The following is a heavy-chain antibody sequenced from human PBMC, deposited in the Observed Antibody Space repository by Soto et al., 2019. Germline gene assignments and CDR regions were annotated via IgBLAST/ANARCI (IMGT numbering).Heavy chain of an antibody. J-gene: IGHJ6*02. CDR2: IVVGSGNT. Sequence: SVKVSCKASGFTFTSSAVQWVRQARGQRLEWIGWIVVGSGNTNYAQKFQERVTITRDMSTSTAYMELSSLRSEDTAVYYCAAAPGYFDWLLSNYYGMDVWGQGTTVTVSS. D-gene: IGHD3-9*01. V-gene: IGHV1-58*01. CDR1: GFTFTSSA. CDR3: AAAPGYFDWLLSNYYGMDV.